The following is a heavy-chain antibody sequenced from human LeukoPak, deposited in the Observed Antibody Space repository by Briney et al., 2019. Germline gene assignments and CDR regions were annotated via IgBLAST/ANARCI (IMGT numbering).Heavy chain of an antibody. V-gene: IGHV1-18*04. J-gene: IGHJ4*02. CDR2: INTYNGNT. D-gene: IGHD3-16*02. Sequence: GASVKVSCKASGYTFTSSGISWVRQAPGQGLEWMAWINTYNGNTNYAQKLQGRVTMTTDTSTSTAYMELRSLRSDDTAVYYCARDYVWGSYRYFDFWGQGTLVIVSS. CDR3: ARDYVWGSYRYFDF. CDR1: GYTFTSSG.